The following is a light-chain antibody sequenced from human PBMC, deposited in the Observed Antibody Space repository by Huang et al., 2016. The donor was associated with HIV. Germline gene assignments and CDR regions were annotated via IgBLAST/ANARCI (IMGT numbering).Light chain of an antibody. CDR1: QSISIY. CDR3: QQSYSTPIT. Sequence: DIQMTQSLSSLSASVGDRVTITCRASQSISIYLHWYQQKPGKAPKLLIYGASTLESGVPSRFRGSGSGTDFTLTISSLQREDFATYYCQQSYSTPITFGRGTRLEIK. J-gene: IGKJ5*01. V-gene: IGKV1-39*01. CDR2: GAS.